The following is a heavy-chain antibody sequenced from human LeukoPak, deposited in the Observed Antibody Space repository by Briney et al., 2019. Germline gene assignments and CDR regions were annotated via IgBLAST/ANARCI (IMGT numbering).Heavy chain of an antibody. Sequence: GGSLRLSCAASGFTFSSYSMNWVRQAPGKGLEWVSSISSSRSYIYYADSVKGRFTTSRDNAKNSLYQQMNSLRAENTAVYYCAREVRGSYSYYFDYWGQGTLVTVSS. J-gene: IGHJ4*02. V-gene: IGHV3-21*01. CDR3: AREVRGSYSYYFDY. D-gene: IGHD1-26*01. CDR1: GFTFSSYS. CDR2: ISSSRSYI.